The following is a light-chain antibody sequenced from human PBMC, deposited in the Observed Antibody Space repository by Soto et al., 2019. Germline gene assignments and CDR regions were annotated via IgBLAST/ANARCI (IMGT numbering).Light chain of an antibody. CDR2: G. CDR3: QSYDSSLSRRWV. J-gene: IGLJ3*02. CDR1: SSNIGAGYP. Sequence: QSVLTQPPSVSGAPGQRVTISCTGSSSNIGAGYPVHWYQQLPGTAPKLLVTGNRPSGVPDRFSVSKSGASASLAITGLQAEDEADYYCQSYDSSLSRRWVFGGGTKLTVL. V-gene: IGLV1-40*01.